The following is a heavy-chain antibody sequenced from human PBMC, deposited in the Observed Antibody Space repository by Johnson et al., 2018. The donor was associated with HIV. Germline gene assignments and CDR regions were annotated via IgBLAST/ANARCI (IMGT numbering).Heavy chain of an antibody. Sequence: VQLVESGGGMVQPGRSLRLSCAASGFIFNDYALHWVRQAPGKGLEWVSGISWNSGSTIYYADSVKGRLTIPTDNSKYSLYLQINSRRAEDTVVYYCGRDRTKVEIVPRSWSDDHDSTVYQKDDAFDIWGQGTMVTVSS. CDR2: ISWNSGSTI. V-gene: IGHV3-9*01. J-gene: IGHJ3*02. CDR1: GFIFNDYA. D-gene: IGHD3-22*01. CDR3: GRDRTKVEIVPRSWSDDHDSTVYQKDDAFDI.